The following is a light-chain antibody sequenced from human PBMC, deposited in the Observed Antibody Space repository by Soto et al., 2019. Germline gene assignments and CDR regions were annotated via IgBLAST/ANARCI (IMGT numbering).Light chain of an antibody. Sequence: DIKMTQSPSSLSAFIGDRVTITCRASQGIRGWLAWYQLKPGKAPKSLIYATSTLQDGVPSRFSGNGSETEFTLTISSLQSEDFATYYCQQLNSYPITFGQGTRLEIK. CDR3: QQLNSYPIT. CDR1: QGIRGW. J-gene: IGKJ5*01. V-gene: IGKV1D-16*01. CDR2: ATS.